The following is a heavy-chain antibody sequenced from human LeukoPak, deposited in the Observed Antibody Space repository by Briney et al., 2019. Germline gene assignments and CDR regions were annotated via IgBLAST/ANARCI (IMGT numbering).Heavy chain of an antibody. Sequence: GASVKVSCKASGYTFTSYDINWVRQATGQGLEWMGWMNPNSGGTNYAQKFQGRVTMTRDTSISTAYMELSRLRSDDTAVYYCARDCGYSYGHYYFDYWGQGTLVTVSS. CDR1: GYTFTSYD. CDR2: MNPNSGGT. CDR3: ARDCGYSYGHYYFDY. V-gene: IGHV1-2*02. J-gene: IGHJ4*02. D-gene: IGHD5-18*01.